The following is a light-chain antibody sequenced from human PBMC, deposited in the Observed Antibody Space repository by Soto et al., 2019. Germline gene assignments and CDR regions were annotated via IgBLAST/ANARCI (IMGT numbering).Light chain of an antibody. J-gene: IGKJ1*01. CDR1: QSISSW. Sequence: DIQMTQSPSTLSASLGDRVTITCRASQSISSWFAWYQQKPGKAPKLLIYDASSLESGVPSRFSGSGSGTEFTLTISSLQPDDFAPYYCQQYNSSSWTFGQGTKVDIK. CDR2: DAS. V-gene: IGKV1-5*01. CDR3: QQYNSSSWT.